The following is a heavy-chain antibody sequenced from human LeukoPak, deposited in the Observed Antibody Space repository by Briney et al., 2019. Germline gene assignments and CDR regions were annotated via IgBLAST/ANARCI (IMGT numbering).Heavy chain of an antibody. V-gene: IGHV3-23*01. D-gene: IGHD2-2*01. CDR2: ISGSGGST. Sequence: GGSLRLSCAASGFTFSSYAMSWVRQAPGKGLEWVSGISGSGGSTYYADSVKGRFTISKDNSKDTLYLQMNSLRAEDTAVYYCARRLGYCSSSSCYVAPFDYWGQGTLVTVSS. CDR1: GFTFSSYA. CDR3: ARRLGYCSSSSCYVAPFDY. J-gene: IGHJ4*02.